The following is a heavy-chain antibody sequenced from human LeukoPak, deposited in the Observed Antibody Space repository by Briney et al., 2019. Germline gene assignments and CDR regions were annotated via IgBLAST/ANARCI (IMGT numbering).Heavy chain of an antibody. CDR1: GYTLTELS. D-gene: IGHD2-21*02. CDR2: FDPEDGET. V-gene: IGHV1-24*01. Sequence: GASVKVSCKVSGYTLTELSMHWVRQAPGKGLEWMGGFDPEDGETIYAQKFQGRVTMTEDTSTDAAYMELSSLRSEDTAVYYCATAYCGGDCESDYWGQGTLVTVSS. J-gene: IGHJ4*02. CDR3: ATAYCGGDCESDY.